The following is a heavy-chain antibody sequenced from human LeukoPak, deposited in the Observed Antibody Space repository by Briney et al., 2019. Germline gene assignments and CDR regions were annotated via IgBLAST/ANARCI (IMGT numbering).Heavy chain of an antibody. CDR3: ATTTSGRYDY. CDR2: ISAYNGNT. Sequence: GASVKVSCKASGYTFTRYGISWARQAPGQGLEWVGWISAYNGNTNYPQKLQGRVTMTTDTSTSTAYMELRSLRSEDTAVYYCATTTSGRYDYWGQGTLVTVSS. J-gene: IGHJ4*02. D-gene: IGHD3-10*01. V-gene: IGHV1-18*01. CDR1: GYTFTRYG.